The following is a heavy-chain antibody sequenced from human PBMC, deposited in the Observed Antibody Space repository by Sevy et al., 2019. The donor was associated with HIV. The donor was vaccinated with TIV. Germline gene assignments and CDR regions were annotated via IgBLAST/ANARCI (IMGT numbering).Heavy chain of an antibody. D-gene: IGHD3-22*01. V-gene: IGHV1-24*01. CDR3: AITMDYYDNSGYPFDY. CDR1: GYTLSELS. J-gene: IGHJ4*02. Sequence: ASVKVSCKVFGYTLSELSMHWVRQTPGKGLEWMGSFDPEDGETIYAQKFQGRVAMTEDTSTDTAYMELRSLRSEDTAVFYCAITMDYYDNSGYPFDYWGQGTLVTVSS. CDR2: FDPEDGET.